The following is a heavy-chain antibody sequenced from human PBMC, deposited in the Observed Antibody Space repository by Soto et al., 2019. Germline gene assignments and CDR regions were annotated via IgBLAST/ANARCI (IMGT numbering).Heavy chain of an antibody. CDR2: ISSSSSYI. D-gene: IGHD3-22*01. V-gene: IGHV3-21*01. CDR1: GFTFSSYS. Sequence: GSLRLSCAASGFTFSSYSMNWVRQAPGKGLEWVSSISSSSSYIYYADSVKGRFTISRDNAKNSLYLQMNSLRAEDTAVYYCARDPVHYDSSGHFDYWGQGTLVTVSS. CDR3: ARDPVHYDSSGHFDY. J-gene: IGHJ4*02.